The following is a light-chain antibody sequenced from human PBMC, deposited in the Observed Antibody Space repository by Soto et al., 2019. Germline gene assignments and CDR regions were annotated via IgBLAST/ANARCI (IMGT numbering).Light chain of an antibody. V-gene: IGLV2-14*01. CDR3: SSHTPSYTWV. J-gene: IGLJ3*02. Sequence: QSALTQPASVSGSPGQSITISCTGTSSDIGDYNYVSWYQQHPGKAPKLMIYAVSNRPSGVSNRFSGSKSGNTASLTISGLQAEDEADYYCSSHTPSYTWVFGGGTKLTVL. CDR2: AVS. CDR1: SSDIGDYNY.